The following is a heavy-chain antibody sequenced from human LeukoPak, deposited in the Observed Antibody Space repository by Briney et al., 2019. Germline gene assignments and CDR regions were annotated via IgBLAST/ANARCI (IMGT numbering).Heavy chain of an antibody. CDR2: ISGRDDTTYYTDSPEGST. Sequence: GGSLRLSCEASGFTFLNYAMSWVRQAPGKGLQWVSGISGRDDTTYYTDSPEGSTYYTNSAEGRFTISRDNSKNTLYLQMNSLRAEDTAVYYCAKEGARIQLWPRFDPWGQGTLVTVSS. J-gene: IGHJ5*02. D-gene: IGHD5-18*01. CDR1: GFTFLNYA. CDR3: AKEGARIQLWPRFDP. V-gene: IGHV3-23*01.